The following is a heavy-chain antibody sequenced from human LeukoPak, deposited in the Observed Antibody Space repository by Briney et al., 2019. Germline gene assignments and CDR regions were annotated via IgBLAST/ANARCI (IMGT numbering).Heavy chain of an antibody. J-gene: IGHJ4*02. CDR1: GYTFTSYG. D-gene: IGHD6-19*01. Sequence: ASVKVSCKASGYTFTSYGISWVRQAPGQGLEWMGWISAYNGNTNYAEKLQGRVTMTTDTSTSTAYMELRSLRSDDTAVYYCARGNGMTVAGSSFDYWGQGTLVTVSS. V-gene: IGHV1-18*01. CDR3: ARGNGMTVAGSSFDY. CDR2: ISAYNGNT.